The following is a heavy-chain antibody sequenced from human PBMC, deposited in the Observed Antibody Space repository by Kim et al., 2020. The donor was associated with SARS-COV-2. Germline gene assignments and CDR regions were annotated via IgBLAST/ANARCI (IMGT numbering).Heavy chain of an antibody. D-gene: IGHD4-17*01. CDR1: GFTFSSYD. V-gene: IGHV3-13*01. Sequence: GGSLRLSCAASGFTFSSYDMHWVRQPTGKGLEWVSAIGTAGDTYYPGSVKGRFTISRENAKNSLYLQMNSLRAGDTAVYYCARADYGDNYYYYYGMDVWGQGTTVTVFS. CDR2: IGTAGDT. J-gene: IGHJ6*02. CDR3: ARADYGDNYYYYYGMDV.